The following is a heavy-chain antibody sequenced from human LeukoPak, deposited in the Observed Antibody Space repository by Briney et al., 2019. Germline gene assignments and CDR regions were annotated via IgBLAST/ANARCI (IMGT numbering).Heavy chain of an antibody. D-gene: IGHD3-16*01. CDR2: ISGSGSYT. J-gene: IGHJ6*04. CDR3: AKGDTFRQVDV. V-gene: IGHV3-23*01. CDR1: GFTFVNYA. Sequence: GGSLRLSCAASGFTFVNYAMTWVRQAPGKGLEWVSAISGSGSYTYYADSVRGRFTISRDNSKSTLYLQVNSLRAEDTAVYYCAKGDTFRQVDVWGKGTTVTVSS.